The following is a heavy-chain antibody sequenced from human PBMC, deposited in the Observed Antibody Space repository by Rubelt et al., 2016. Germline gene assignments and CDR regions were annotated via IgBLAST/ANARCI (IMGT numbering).Heavy chain of an antibody. J-gene: IGHJ6*02. Sequence: EVQLVESGGGLVQPGRSLRLSCAASGFTFDEYAMHWVRQPPGKGLEWVSGIYWNSGQIAYADSVKGRFTISSDNAKNSLYLQRNRLRVEDTAVYYCARMGPLGPSDYYYGMDVWGQGTTVTVSS. D-gene: IGHD2-8*01. CDR3: ARMGPLGPSDYYYGMDV. CDR1: GFTFDEYA. V-gene: IGHV3-9*01. CDR2: IYWNSGQI.